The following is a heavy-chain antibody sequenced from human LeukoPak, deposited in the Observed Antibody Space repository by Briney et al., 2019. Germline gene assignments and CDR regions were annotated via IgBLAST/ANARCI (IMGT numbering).Heavy chain of an antibody. J-gene: IGHJ6*02. V-gene: IGHV6-1*01. CDR1: GDSVSSNSAA. Sequence: SQTLSLTCAISGDSVSSNSAAWNWIRQSPSRGLEWLGRTYYRSKWYNDYAVSVKSRITINPDTSKNQFSLQLNSVTPEDTAAYYCARDGPELRFLETSYYYYYGMDVWGQGTTVTVSS. D-gene: IGHD3-3*01. CDR3: ARDGPELRFLETSYYYYYGMDV. CDR2: TYYRSKWYN.